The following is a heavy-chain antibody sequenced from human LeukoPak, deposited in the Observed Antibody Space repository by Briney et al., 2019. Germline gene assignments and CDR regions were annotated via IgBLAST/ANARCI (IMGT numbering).Heavy chain of an antibody. D-gene: IGHD3-10*01. J-gene: IGHJ6*02. CDR2: MNPNSGNT. CDR3: ASFRGVYGMDV. CDR1: GYTFTGYY. V-gene: IGHV1-8*02. Sequence: ASVKVSCKASGYTFTGYYMHWARQATGQGLEWMGWMNPNSGNTGYAQKFQGRVTMTRNTSISTAYMELSSLRSEDTAVYYCASFRGVYGMDVWGQGTTVTVSS.